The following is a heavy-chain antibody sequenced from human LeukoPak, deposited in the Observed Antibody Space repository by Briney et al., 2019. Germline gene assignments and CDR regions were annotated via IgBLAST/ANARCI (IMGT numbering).Heavy chain of an antibody. CDR3: AKGPEFYYDSSGRNYFDY. CDR1: GFTFSSYA. Sequence: PGGSLRLSCAASGFTFSSYAMTWVRQAPGKGLEWVPGISGSGGSTDYADSVKGRFTISRDNSKNTLYLQMNSLRAEDTAEYYCAKGPEFYYDSSGRNYFDYWGQGTLVTVSS. CDR2: ISGSGGST. J-gene: IGHJ4*02. V-gene: IGHV3-23*01. D-gene: IGHD3-22*01.